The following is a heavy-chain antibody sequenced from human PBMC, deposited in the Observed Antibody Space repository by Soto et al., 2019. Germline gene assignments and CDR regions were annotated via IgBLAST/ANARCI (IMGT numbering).Heavy chain of an antibody. CDR1: VFTISSHW. Sequence: GGSLRLSCAASVFTISSHWMVWVLQAAGNGLEWVANIKQEGGEKSYADSVKGRFTMSRDNAKNSLYLQKNSLRSEGTAVYYCARDLGAAWVLFGYYYGMDVWGQGTTVTVSS. V-gene: IGHV3-7*01. CDR2: IKQEGGEK. D-gene: IGHD1-26*01. CDR3: ARDLGAAWVLFGYYYGMDV. J-gene: IGHJ6*02.